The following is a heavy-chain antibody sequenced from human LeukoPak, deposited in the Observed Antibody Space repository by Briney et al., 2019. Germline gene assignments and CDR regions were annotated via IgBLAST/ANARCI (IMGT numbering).Heavy chain of an antibody. Sequence: PGGSLRLSCAASGFTFSSYGMHWVRQAPGKGLEWVAVIWYDGSNKYYADSVKGRFTISRDNSKNTLYLQMNSLRAEDTAAYYCARGPDHYYYGMDVWGQGTTVTVSS. CDR2: IWYDGSNK. J-gene: IGHJ6*02. CDR1: GFTFSSYG. V-gene: IGHV3-33*01. CDR3: ARGPDHYYYGMDV.